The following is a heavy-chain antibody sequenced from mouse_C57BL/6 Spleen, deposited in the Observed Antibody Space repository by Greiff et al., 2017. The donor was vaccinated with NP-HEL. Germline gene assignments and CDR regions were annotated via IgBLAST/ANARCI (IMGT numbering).Heavy chain of an antibody. J-gene: IGHJ2*01. CDR2: IYPGSGNT. Sequence: QVQLQQSGPELVKPGASVKISCKASGYSFTSYYIHWVKQRPGQGLEWIGWIYPGSGNTKYNEKFKGKATLTADTSSSTAYMQLSSLTSEDSAVYYCAKDKGLTFDYWGQGTTLTVSS. D-gene: IGHD4-1*01. V-gene: IGHV1-66*01. CDR1: GYSFTSYY. CDR3: AKDKGLTFDY.